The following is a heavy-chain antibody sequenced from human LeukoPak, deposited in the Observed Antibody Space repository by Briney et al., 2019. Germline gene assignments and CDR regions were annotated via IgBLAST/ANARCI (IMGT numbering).Heavy chain of an antibody. J-gene: IGHJ4*02. V-gene: IGHV4-4*07. CDR1: GDSISNYY. D-gene: IGHD1-26*01. CDR3: ARATYSGDTSYVFDY. CDR2: LSASETT. Sequence: SETLSLTCTVSGDSISNYYWNWFRQPAGKGLEWIGRLSASETTRYNPSLESRLSLSLDTSRNQFSLKLNSVTTAYTAVYYCARATYSGDTSYVFDYWGQGTLVSVSS.